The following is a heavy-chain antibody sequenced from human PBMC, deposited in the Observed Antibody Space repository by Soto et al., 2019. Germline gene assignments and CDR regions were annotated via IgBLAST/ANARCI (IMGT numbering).Heavy chain of an antibody. CDR1: GGSISNYY. CDR2: IYFTGST. D-gene: IGHD5-12*01. J-gene: IGHJ4*02. V-gene: IGHV4-59*01. Sequence: SETLSLTCTVSGGSISNYYWSWIRQPPGKGLEWIGYIYFTGSTRYNSSLKSRVTISVDTSKNQFSLKLYSVTAADTAVYYCARVGSGYVRGFDYWGQGILVTASS. CDR3: ARVGSGYVRGFDY.